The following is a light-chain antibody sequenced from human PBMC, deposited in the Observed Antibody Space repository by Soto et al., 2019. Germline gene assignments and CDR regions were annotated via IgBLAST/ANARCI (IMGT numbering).Light chain of an antibody. J-gene: IGKJ4*01. Sequence: EIVLTQSPATLSLSPGERAALSCRASQSVGRFLAWYQQKPGQAPRLLIYDASNRATGIPARFSGSGSETDFTLVIDNLEPEDFAVYYCQQRGGWPLTFGGGTKVEIK. CDR2: DAS. CDR1: QSVGRF. V-gene: IGKV3-11*01. CDR3: QQRGGWPLT.